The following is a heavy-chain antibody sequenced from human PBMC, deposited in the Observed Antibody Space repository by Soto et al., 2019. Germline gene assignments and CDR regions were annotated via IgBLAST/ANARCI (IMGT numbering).Heavy chain of an antibody. V-gene: IGHV4-34*01. CDR1: GGSFSGYY. D-gene: IGHD4-4*01. CDR2: INHSGST. Sequence: QVQLQQWGAGLLKPSETLSLACAVYGGSFSGYYWNWIRQPPGKGLEWIGEINHSGSTNYNPSLKSRVTISVDTPKNQFSLKLSSVTGADTAVYYCARGPPSHYSNYVCYMDVRGKGTTVTVSS. J-gene: IGHJ6*03. CDR3: ARGPPSHYSNYVCYMDV.